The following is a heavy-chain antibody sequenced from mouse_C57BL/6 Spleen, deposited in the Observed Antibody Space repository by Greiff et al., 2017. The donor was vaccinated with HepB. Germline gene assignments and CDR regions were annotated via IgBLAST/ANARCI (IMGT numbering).Heavy chain of an antibody. J-gene: IGHJ1*03. CDR1: GFNIKDYY. D-gene: IGHD1-1*02. V-gene: IGHV14-2*01. Sequence: EVKLMESGAELVKPGASVKLSCTASGFNIKDYYMHWVKQRTEQGLEWIGRIDPEDGETKYAPKFQGKATITADTSSNTAYLQLSSLTSEDTAVYYCASGGVAPYWYFDVWGTGTTVTVSS. CDR3: ASGGVAPYWYFDV. CDR2: IDPEDGET.